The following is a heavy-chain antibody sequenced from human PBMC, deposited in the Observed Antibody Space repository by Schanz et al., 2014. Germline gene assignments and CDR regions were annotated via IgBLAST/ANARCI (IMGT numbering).Heavy chain of an antibody. CDR2: IWFDDSEK. Sequence: VQLVESGGGLVKDYFPERISYAVSCLKINNYGMHWVRQAPGKGLEWVALIWFDDSEKYYADSVKGLFTSSIYTSKKMVHLQLNSRRPADTARYYCERVTIFYDGSDDREFEWWGEGTLDDVSA. V-gene: IGHV3-33*08. CDR3: ERVTIFYDGSDDREFEW. J-gene: IGHJ4*02. D-gene: IGHD3-22*01. CDR1: CLKINNYG.